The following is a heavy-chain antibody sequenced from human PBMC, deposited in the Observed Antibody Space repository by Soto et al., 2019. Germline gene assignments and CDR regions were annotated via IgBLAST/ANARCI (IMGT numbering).Heavy chain of an antibody. V-gene: IGHV5-51*01. Sequence: GESLKISCKASGFSLNTYWIAWVRQMPGKGLEWMGAIFPGDSDTKYSPSFEGQVTISADRSTSTAYVQWDSLRASDSAMYYCARRGVLDYSGMDVWGQGTTVTVSS. CDR3: ARRGVLDYSGMDV. J-gene: IGHJ6*02. CDR1: GFSLNTYW. CDR2: IFPGDSDT. D-gene: IGHD5-12*01.